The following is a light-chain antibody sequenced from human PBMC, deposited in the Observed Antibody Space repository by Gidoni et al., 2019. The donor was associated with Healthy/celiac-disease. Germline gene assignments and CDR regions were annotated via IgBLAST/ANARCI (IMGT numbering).Light chain of an antibody. CDR3: QQYYSYQWT. Sequence: AILMTQSPSSFSASTGDRVTNTCRASQGISSYLAWYQQKTGKAPKNLIYDASTLQRGVPSWFSGSGAGADFTIIISCMQSEDFATYYCQQYYSYQWTFGQGTKVEIK. V-gene: IGKV1-8*01. CDR2: DAS. CDR1: QGISSY. J-gene: IGKJ1*01.